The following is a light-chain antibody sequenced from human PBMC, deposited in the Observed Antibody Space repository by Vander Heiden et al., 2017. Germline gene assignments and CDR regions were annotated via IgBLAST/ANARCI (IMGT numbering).Light chain of an antibody. J-gene: IGKJ4*01. CDR1: QSVLYSSNNNNY. V-gene: IGKV4-1*01. CDR2: WAA. CDR3: QQYYTTQLT. Sequence: DIVMTQSPDSLAVSLGERATINCKSSQSVLYSSNNNNYLAWYQQKPGQPPRLLIYWAATRESGVPDRFSGSGSGTDFTLTISSLQAEDVAVYYGQQYYTTQLTFGGGTRVQIK.